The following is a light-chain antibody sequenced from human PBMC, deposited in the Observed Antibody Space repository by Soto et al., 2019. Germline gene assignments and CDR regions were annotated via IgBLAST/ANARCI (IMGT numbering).Light chain of an antibody. Sequence: DIQLTQSPSSLSSSVGDRVTITFRASQTVISYLNWYQQKPGQAPKLLIYATTHLQSGVPSRFSGSGSGTEFTLTISSLHPEDFATYFCQQNYNTPPYTFGQGTKVDIK. V-gene: IGKV1-39*01. J-gene: IGKJ2*01. CDR2: ATT. CDR3: QQNYNTPPYT. CDR1: QTVISY.